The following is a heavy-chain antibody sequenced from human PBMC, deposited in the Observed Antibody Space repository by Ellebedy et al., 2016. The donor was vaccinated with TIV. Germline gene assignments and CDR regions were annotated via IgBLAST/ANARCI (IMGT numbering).Heavy chain of an antibody. J-gene: IGHJ3*02. D-gene: IGHD3-22*01. Sequence: GESLKISCAASGITVTTNYMSWVRQAPGKGLEWVSIIYSGGTIVYTDSVKGRFIISRDSSNNTLFLQMNSLRSEDTAVYYCTRLLYYDSSGYSLANAFDIWGQGTMVTVSS. CDR2: IYSGGTI. V-gene: IGHV3-66*04. CDR3: TRLLYYDSSGYSLANAFDI. CDR1: GITVTTNY.